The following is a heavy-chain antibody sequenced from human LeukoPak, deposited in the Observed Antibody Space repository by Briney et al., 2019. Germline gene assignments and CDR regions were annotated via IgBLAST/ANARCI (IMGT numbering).Heavy chain of an antibody. V-gene: IGHV1-69*13. D-gene: IGHD5-12*01. Sequence: GASVKVSCKASVGTFSSYAISCVRQAPGQGLECMGGIIPIFCTANYAQKFQGRVTITADESTRTAYMEVRSVRSEDAGVYYCARDQSGYSRGLFDYWGQGTLVTVSS. CDR3: ARDQSGYSRGLFDY. J-gene: IGHJ4*02. CDR1: VGTFSSYA. CDR2: IIPIFCTA.